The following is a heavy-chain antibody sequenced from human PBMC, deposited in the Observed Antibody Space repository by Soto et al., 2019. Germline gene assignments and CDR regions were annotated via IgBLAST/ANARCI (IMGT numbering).Heavy chain of an antibody. D-gene: IGHD6-19*01. J-gene: IGHJ4*02. V-gene: IGHV1-24*01. CDR3: ATVPPLYSSGWSNFYY. CDR1: GYTLTELS. CDR2: FDPEDGET. Sequence: QVQLVQSGAEVKKPGASVKVSCKVSGYTLTELSMHWVRQAPGKGLEWMGGFDPEDGETIDAQKFQGRVTMTEDTSTDTAYMGLSSLRSEDTAVYYCATVPPLYSSGWSNFYYWGEGTLVTVSS.